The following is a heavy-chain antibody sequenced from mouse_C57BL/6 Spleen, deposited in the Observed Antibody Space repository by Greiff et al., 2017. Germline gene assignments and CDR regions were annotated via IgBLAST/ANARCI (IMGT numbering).Heavy chain of an antibody. CDR1: GYTFTSYW. Sequence: VQLQQPGAELVKPGASVKMSCKASGYTFTSYWITWVKQRPGQGLEWIGDIYPGSGSTNYNEKFKSKATLTVDTSSSTAYMQLSSLTSEDSAVYYCARGGGYYDYAMDYWGQGTSVTVSS. D-gene: IGHD2-3*01. CDR2: IYPGSGST. V-gene: IGHV1-55*01. CDR3: ARGGGYYDYAMDY. J-gene: IGHJ4*01.